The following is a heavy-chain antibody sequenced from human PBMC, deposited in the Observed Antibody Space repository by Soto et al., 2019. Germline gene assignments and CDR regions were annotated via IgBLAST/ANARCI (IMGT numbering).Heavy chain of an antibody. CDR1: GIAFNSSG. CDR2: IWFDGSNR. Sequence: PGVSLRLSCATSGIAFNSSGMHWLRQSPGKGLEWLALIWFDGSNRIYADSVKGRFTISRDNSKNTLYLQMDSLRADDTAIYYCERGNIHLDSWGQGILVTVSP. V-gene: IGHV3-33*01. CDR3: ERGNIHLDS. J-gene: IGHJ4*02.